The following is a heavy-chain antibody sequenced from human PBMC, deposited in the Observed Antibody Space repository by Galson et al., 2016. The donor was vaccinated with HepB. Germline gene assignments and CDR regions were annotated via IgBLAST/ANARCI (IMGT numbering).Heavy chain of an antibody. CDR3: ARDSCSSTSCYDY. Sequence: SVKVSCKASENTFTXXXMHXXXQAXXXGLXXMGXXXPGXXXTXXXQKXRGRVTMTXDTSTSXVYMEXSSLRSEDTAVDYCARDSCSSTSCYDYWGQGTLVTXSS. D-gene: IGHD2-2*01. V-gene: IGHV1-46*03. CDR1: ENTFTXXX. J-gene: IGHJ4*02. CDR2: XXPGXXXT.